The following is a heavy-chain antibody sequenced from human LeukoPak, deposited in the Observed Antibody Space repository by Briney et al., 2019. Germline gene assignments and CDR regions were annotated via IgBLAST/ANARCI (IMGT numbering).Heavy chain of an antibody. V-gene: IGHV3-53*01. CDR1: GFTVSSNY. J-gene: IGHJ4*02. CDR3: ARLEMATIGDY. D-gene: IGHD5-24*01. Sequence: GGPLRLSCAASGFTVSSNYMSWVRQAPGKGLEWVSVIYSGGSTYYADSVKGRFTISRDNSKNTLYLQMNSLRAEDTAVYYCARLEMATIGDYWGQGTLVTVSS. CDR2: IYSGGST.